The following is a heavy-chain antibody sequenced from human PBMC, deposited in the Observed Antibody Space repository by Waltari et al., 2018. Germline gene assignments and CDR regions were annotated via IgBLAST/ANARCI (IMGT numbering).Heavy chain of an antibody. J-gene: IGHJ4*02. D-gene: IGHD3-22*01. CDR2: IYYSGST. Sequence: QVQLQESGPGLVQPSETLSLTCTVSGGSISSYYWSWIRQPPGKGLEWIGYIYYSGSTNYNPSLKSRVTISVDTSKNQFSLKLSSVTAADTAVYYCARVPGSGYYYFDYWGQGTLVTVSS. CDR1: GGSISSYY. V-gene: IGHV4-59*01. CDR3: ARVPGSGYYYFDY.